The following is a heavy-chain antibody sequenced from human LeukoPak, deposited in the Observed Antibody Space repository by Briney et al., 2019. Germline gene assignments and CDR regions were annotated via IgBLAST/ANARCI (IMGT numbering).Heavy chain of an antibody. CDR1: ASTSRMSW. CDR3: VTGGPRRRDGYTGVYDAFDI. Sequence: PGGSLRLSCVASASTSRMSWMSWVRQAPGKGLEWVANMKEDGSEIYYVDSVKGRFTISRDDAKNSLFLQMNSLRAEDTAVYYCVTGGPRRRDGYTGVYDAFDIWGHGTMVTVSS. J-gene: IGHJ3*02. CDR2: MKEDGSEI. V-gene: IGHV3-7*05. D-gene: IGHD5-24*01.